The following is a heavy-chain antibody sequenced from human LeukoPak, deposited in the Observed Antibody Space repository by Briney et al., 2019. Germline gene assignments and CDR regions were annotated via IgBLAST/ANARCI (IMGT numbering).Heavy chain of an antibody. J-gene: IGHJ6*02. V-gene: IGHV1-18*01. CDR1: GYTFTSYG. CDR2: ISAYNGNT. D-gene: IGHD4-17*01. Sequence: ASVKVSCKASGYTFTSYGIIWVRQAPGQGLEWMGWISAYNGNTNYAQKLQGRVTMTTDTSTSTAYMELRSLRSDDTAVCYCAIEPHDYGHRRRSGMDVWGQGTTVTVSS. CDR3: AIEPHDYGHRRRSGMDV.